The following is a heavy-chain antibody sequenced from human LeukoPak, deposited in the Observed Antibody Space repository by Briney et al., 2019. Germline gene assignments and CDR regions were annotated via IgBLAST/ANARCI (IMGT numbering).Heavy chain of an antibody. Sequence: GGSLRLSCAASGFTFSSYAMHWVRQAPGKGLEWVAVISYDGSNKYYADSVKGRFTISRDNAKNSLYLHMNSLTAEDTAMYYCARDWVAGVPFDAFDIWGQGTMVSVSS. J-gene: IGHJ3*02. CDR1: GFTFSSYA. CDR3: ARDWVAGVPFDAFDI. CDR2: ISYDGSNK. D-gene: IGHD3-10*01. V-gene: IGHV3-30*04.